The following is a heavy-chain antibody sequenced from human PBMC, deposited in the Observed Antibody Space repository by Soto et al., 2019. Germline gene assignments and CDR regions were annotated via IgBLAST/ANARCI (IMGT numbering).Heavy chain of an antibody. CDR2: ISYDGSNK. CDR1: GFTFSSYG. J-gene: IGHJ4*02. D-gene: IGHD4-17*01. CDR3: ASNRNGDSQN. V-gene: IGHV3-30*03. Sequence: QVQLVESGGGVVQPGRSLRLSCAASGFTFSSYGMHWVRQAPGKGLEWVAVISYDGSNKYYADSVKGRFTISRDNSKNTRYLQMNSLRAEDTAVYYCASNRNGDSQNWGQGTLVTVSS.